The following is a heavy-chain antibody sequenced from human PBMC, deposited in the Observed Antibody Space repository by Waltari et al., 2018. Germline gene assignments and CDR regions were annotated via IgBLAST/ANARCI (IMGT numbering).Heavy chain of an antibody. V-gene: IGHV1-3*01. D-gene: IGHD2-15*01. Sequence: QVQLVQSGAEVKTPGASVMLSFKASGYSVAYYGMHWVRQAPGQRLEWMGWVNAGNGDTNYSQRYQRTVTISRNTPANTRYMELSSLRSEETAVYYCARDVIEGVYYVDNWGQGTLVTVSS. CDR2: VNAGNGDT. CDR1: GYSVAYYG. J-gene: IGHJ4*02. CDR3: ARDVIEGVYYVDN.